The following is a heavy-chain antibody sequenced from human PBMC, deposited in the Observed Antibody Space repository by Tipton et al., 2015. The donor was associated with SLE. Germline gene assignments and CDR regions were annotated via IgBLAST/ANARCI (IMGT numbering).Heavy chain of an antibody. CDR2: IYYSGST. Sequence: LRLSCTVSGGSISGYYWSWIRQPPGKGLEYIGYIYYSGSTNYNPSLRSRVTISVDTSKNQFSLKLTSVTAADTGVYYCARRRVQGVIRTFDYLGQGTLVTVSS. CDR1: GGSISGYY. D-gene: IGHD3-10*01. CDR3: ARRRVQGVIRTFDY. V-gene: IGHV4-59*08. J-gene: IGHJ4*02.